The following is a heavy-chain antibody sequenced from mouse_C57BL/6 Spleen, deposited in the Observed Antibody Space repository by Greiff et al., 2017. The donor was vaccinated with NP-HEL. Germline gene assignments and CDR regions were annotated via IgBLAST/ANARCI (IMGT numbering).Heavy chain of an antibody. D-gene: IGHD1-1*01. J-gene: IGHJ2*01. CDR2: INPNNGGT. Sequence: EVQLQQSGPELVKPGASVKISCKASGYTFTDYYMNWVKQSHGKSLEWIGDINPNNGGTSYNQKFKGKATLTVDKSSSTAYMELRSLTSEDSAVYYGARSLFITTVPYYFDYWGQGTTLTVSS. V-gene: IGHV1-26*01. CDR1: GYTFTDYY. CDR3: ARSLFITTVPYYFDY.